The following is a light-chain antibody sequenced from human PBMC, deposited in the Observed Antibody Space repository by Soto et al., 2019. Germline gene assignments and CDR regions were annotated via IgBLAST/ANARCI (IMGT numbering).Light chain of an antibody. V-gene: IGKV1-39*01. J-gene: IGKJ5*01. CDR1: QGISSY. CDR3: QQRSNWPPIT. Sequence: DIQMTQSPSSLSASVGDRVTITCRASQGISSYLNWYQQKPGKAPKLLIYAASSLQSGVPSRFSGSGSGTDFTLTISSLEPEDFAVYYCQQRSNWPPITFGQGTRLEIK. CDR2: AAS.